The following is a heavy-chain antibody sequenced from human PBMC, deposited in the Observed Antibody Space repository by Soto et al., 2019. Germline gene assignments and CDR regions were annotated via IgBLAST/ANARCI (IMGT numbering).Heavy chain of an antibody. Sequence: QVQLVESGGGVVQPGRSLRLSCAASGFTFSSYGMHWVRQAPGKGLEWVAVISYDGSNKYYADSVKGRFTISRDNSKNTLYLQMNSLRSEDTGVYYCAKVLVPYDWLLSGDYWGQGTLVTVSS. V-gene: IGHV3-30*18. CDR2: ISYDGSNK. CDR1: GFTFSSYG. CDR3: AKVLVPYDWLLSGDY. D-gene: IGHD3-9*01. J-gene: IGHJ4*02.